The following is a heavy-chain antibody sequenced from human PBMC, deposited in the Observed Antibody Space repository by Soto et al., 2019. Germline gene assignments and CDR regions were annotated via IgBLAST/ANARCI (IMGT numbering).Heavy chain of an antibody. Sequence: QVQLVESGGGVVQPGRSLRLSCAASGFTFSSYGMHWVRQAPGKGLEWVAVISYDGSNKYYADSVKGRFTISRDNSKNTLYLQMNSLRAEDTAVYYCAKDKGTAMAPDYWGQGTLVTVSS. CDR3: AKDKGTAMAPDY. J-gene: IGHJ4*02. CDR1: GFTFSSYG. CDR2: ISYDGSNK. V-gene: IGHV3-30*18. D-gene: IGHD5-18*01.